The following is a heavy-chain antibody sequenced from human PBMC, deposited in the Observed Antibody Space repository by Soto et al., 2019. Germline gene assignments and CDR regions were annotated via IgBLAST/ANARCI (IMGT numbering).Heavy chain of an antibody. V-gene: IGHV3-23*01. CDR2: ISGSGGST. CDR3: AKVVTDITIFGVVIYNLYYFDY. D-gene: IGHD3-3*01. J-gene: IGHJ4*02. CDR1: GFTFSSYA. Sequence: GGSLRLSCAASGFTFSSYAMSWVRQAPGKGLEWVSAISGSGGSTYYADSVKGRFTISRDNSKNTLYLQMNSLRAEDTAVYYCAKVVTDITIFGVVIYNLYYFDYWGQGTLVTVSS.